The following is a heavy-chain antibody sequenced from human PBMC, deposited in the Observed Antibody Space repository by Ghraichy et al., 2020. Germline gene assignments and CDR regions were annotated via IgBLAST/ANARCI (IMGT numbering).Heavy chain of an antibody. Sequence: LSLTCAASGFTFADYALHWVRQAPGKGLEWVSGISWNSDTIGYADSVKGRFTISRDHAKNSLYLQMNSLRAEDTAFYYCGKGFGKSYYVLGDFWGQGTLVTVSS. CDR1: GFTFADYA. D-gene: IGHD1-26*01. CDR2: ISWNSDTI. V-gene: IGHV3-9*01. J-gene: IGHJ4*02. CDR3: GKGFGKSYYVLGDF.